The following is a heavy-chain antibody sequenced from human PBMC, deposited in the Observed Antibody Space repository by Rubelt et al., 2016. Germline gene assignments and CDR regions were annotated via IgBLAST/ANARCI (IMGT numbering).Heavy chain of an antibody. V-gene: IGHV4-59*01. CDR2: IYYSGST. D-gene: IGHD5-12*01. J-gene: IGHJ2*01. CDR1: GDSISSYY. Sequence: QVQLQESGPGLVKPSETLSLTCTVSGDSISSYYWSWIRQPPGKGLEWIGSIYYSGSTNYNPSLKSRVNMSVETSKNQFSLKLSSGTAAETAVDYCARLGYQTYWYFDLWGRGTLVTVSS. CDR3: ARLGYQTYWYFDL.